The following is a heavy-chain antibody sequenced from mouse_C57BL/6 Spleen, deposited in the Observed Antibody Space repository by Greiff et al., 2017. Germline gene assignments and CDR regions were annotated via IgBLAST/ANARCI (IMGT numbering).Heavy chain of an antibody. CDR1: GYTFTSYW. J-gene: IGHJ3*01. CDR3: ARGNGSSPWFAY. V-gene: IGHV1-50*01. D-gene: IGHD1-1*01. CDR2: IDPSDSYP. Sequence: VQLQQPGAELVKPGASVKLSCKASGYTFTSYWMQWVKQRPGQGLEWIGEIDPSDSYPNYNQKFKGKATLTVDTSSSTAYMQLSSLTSEDSAVYYCARGNGSSPWFAYWGQGTLVTVSA.